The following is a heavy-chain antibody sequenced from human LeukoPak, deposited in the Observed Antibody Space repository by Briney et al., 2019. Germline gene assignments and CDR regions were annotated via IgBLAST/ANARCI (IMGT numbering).Heavy chain of an antibody. CDR2: IYTSGST. D-gene: IGHD3-3*01. CDR1: GGSISSYY. J-gene: IGHJ5*02. Sequence: SETLSLTCTVSGGSISSYYWSWSRQPAGKGLEWIGRIYTSGSTNYNPSLKSRVTMSVHTSKNQFSLKLSSVTAADTAVYYCARVYVHYDFWSGYLNWFDPWGQGTLVTVSS. V-gene: IGHV4-4*07. CDR3: ARVYVHYDFWSGYLNWFDP.